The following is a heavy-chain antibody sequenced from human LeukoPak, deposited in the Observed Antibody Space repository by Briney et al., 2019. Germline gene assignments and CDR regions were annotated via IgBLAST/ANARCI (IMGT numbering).Heavy chain of an antibody. CDR1: NGSIDNGGYY. CDR3: ARDRGPLPGNWNAFDY. D-gene: IGHD1-1*01. Sequence: SETLSLTCTVSNGSIDNGGYYWNWIRQPPGKGLEWVGYVYHSGSTFYKPSLKSRVTILIDTSKNQFSLNLKSVTAADTAFYYCARDRGPLPGNWNAFDYWGQGILVTVSS. V-gene: IGHV4-30-2*01. J-gene: IGHJ4*02. CDR2: VYHSGST.